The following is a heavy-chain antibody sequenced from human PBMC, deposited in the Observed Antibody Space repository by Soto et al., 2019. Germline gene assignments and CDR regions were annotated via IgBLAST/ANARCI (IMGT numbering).Heavy chain of an antibody. Sequence: QVQLQESGPGLVKPSETLSLTCTVSGGSVSSGSYYWSWIRQPPGKGLEWIGYIYYSGSTNYNPSLTSRVTVSVATSKNQFSLKLSSVTAADTAVYYCARLTEYSSAALPRDYYYYGMDVWGKGTTVTVSS. D-gene: IGHD6-6*01. CDR3: ARLTEYSSAALPRDYYYYGMDV. CDR2: IYYSGST. V-gene: IGHV4-61*01. J-gene: IGHJ6*04. CDR1: GGSVSSGSYY.